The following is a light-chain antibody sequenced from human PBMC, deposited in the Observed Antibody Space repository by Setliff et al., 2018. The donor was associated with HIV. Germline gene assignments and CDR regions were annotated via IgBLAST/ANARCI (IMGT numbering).Light chain of an antibody. J-gene: IGLJ1*01. CDR3: SSYTSGSTRYV. V-gene: IGLV2-14*03. CDR2: DVS. Sequence: QSVLTQPASVSGSPGQSITISCTGTSSDVGGYNYVSWYQQDPGKVPKLIIYDVSNRPSGVSNRFSGSKSGNTASLTISGLQAEDEADYYCSSYTSGSTRYVFGTGTRSPS. CDR1: SSDVGGYNY.